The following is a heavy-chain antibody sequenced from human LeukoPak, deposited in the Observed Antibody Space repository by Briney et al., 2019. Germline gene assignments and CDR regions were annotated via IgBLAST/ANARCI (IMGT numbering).Heavy chain of an antibody. CDR2: ISTSGSTI. V-gene: IGHV3-48*03. Sequence: PGGSLRLSCAASGFTFSSYEMNWVRQAPGKGLEWVSYISTSGSTIYYADSVKGRFTIPRDNAKRSLYLQMNSLRAEDTAVYYCARGPYSSSSYFDYWGQGTLVTVSS. CDR3: ARGPYSSSSYFDY. D-gene: IGHD6-6*01. J-gene: IGHJ4*02. CDR1: GFTFSSYE.